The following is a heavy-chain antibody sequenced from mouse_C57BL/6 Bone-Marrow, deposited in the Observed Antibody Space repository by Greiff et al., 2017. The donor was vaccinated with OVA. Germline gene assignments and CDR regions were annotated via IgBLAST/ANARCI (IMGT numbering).Heavy chain of an antibody. CDR2: ISDGGSYT. CDR3: ARSYWDY. J-gene: IGHJ2*01. V-gene: IGHV5-4*03. Sequence: EVKLMESGGGLVKPGGSLKLSCAASGFTFSSYAMSWVRQTPEKRLEWVATISDGGSYTYYPDNVKGRFTISRDNAKNNLFLQMSHLKYEDTAMYYCARSYWDYWGQGTTLTVTS. CDR1: GFTFSSYA.